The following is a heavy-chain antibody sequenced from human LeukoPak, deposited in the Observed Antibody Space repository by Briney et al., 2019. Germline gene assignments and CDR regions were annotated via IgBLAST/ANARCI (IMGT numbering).Heavy chain of an antibody. J-gene: IGHJ4*02. CDR3: AKVRGTYSSGYFFDY. D-gene: IGHD6-19*01. CDR1: GFTFDNYA. V-gene: IGHV3-9*01. Sequence: GRSLRLSCAASGFTFDNYAMHWVRQAPGKGLEWLSIISWNSGYIGYADSVKGRFTTSRDNAKRSLDLQMNSLRAEDTAFYYCAKVRGTYSSGYFFDYWGQGTLVTVSS. CDR2: ISWNSGYI.